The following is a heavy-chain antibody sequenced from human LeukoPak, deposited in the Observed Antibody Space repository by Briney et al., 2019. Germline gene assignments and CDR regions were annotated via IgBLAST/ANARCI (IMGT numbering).Heavy chain of an antibody. CDR1: GGSISSSSYY. Sequence: SETLSLTCTVSGGSISSSSYYWSWIRQPPGKGLEWIVYIYYSGSTNYNPSLKSRVTISIDMSKNQFSLNLSSVTAADTAVYYCARDFGIFATETGWFDPWGQGTLVIVSS. J-gene: IGHJ5*02. CDR2: IYYSGST. D-gene: IGHD1-1*01. V-gene: IGHV4-61*05. CDR3: ARDFGIFATETGWFDP.